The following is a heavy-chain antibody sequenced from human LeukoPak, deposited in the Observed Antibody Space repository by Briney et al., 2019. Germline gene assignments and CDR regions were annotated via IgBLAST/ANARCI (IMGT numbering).Heavy chain of an antibody. CDR2: IYTSGST. V-gene: IGHV4-4*07. J-gene: IGHJ6*03. D-gene: IGHD2-2*01. Sequence: PSETLSLTCTVSGGSISSYYWSWIRQPAGEGLEWIGRIYTSGSTNYNPSLKSRVIMSVDTSKNQFSLKLSSVTAADTAVYYCARGTAALLYYYMDVWGKGTTVTVSS. CDR1: GGSISSYY. CDR3: ARGTAALLYYYMDV.